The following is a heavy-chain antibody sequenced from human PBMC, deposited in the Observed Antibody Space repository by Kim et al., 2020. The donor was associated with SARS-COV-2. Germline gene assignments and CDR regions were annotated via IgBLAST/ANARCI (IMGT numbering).Heavy chain of an antibody. J-gene: IGHJ4*02. Sequence: GGSLRLSCAASGFTFSSYGMHWVRQAPGKGLEWVAVISYDGSNKYYADSVKGRFTISRDNSKNTLYLQMNSLRAEDTAVYYCAKDIQGYSYGLSGFDYWGQGTLVTVSS. CDR1: GFTFSSYG. CDR3: AKDIQGYSYGLSGFDY. CDR2: ISYDGSNK. V-gene: IGHV3-30*18. D-gene: IGHD5-18*01.